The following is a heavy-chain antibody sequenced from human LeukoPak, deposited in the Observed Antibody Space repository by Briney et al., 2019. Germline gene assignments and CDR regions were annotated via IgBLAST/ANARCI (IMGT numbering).Heavy chain of an antibody. Sequence: GGSLRLSCTASGFTFSSYAMHWVRQAPGKGLEWVAVISYDGSNKYYADSVKGRFTISRDDSKNTLYLQMNSLRAEDTAVYYCARDFGNSNTYYYYYGMDVWGQGTTVTVSS. J-gene: IGHJ6*02. D-gene: IGHD4-23*01. CDR2: ISYDGSNK. CDR1: GFTFSSYA. V-gene: IGHV3-30*04. CDR3: ARDFGNSNTYYYYYGMDV.